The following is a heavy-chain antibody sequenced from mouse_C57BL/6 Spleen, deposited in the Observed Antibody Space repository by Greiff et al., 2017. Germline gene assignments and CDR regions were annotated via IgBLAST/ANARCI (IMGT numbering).Heavy chain of an antibody. Sequence: VQLQESGAELVRPGTSVKLSCKASGYTFTSYWMHWVKQRPGQGLEWIGVIDPSDSYTNYNQKFKGKATLTVDTSSSTAYMQLSSLTSEDSAVYYCARITTVVANYAMGYWGQGTSVTVST. CDR1: GYTFTSYW. CDR3: ARITTVVANYAMGY. V-gene: IGHV1-59*01. D-gene: IGHD1-1*01. CDR2: IDPSDSYT. J-gene: IGHJ4*01.